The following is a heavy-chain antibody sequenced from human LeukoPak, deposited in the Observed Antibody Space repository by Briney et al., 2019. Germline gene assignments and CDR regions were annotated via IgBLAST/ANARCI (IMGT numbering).Heavy chain of an antibody. CDR3: ARHDLDR. J-gene: IGHJ4*02. CDR2: VYTSGIT. V-gene: IGHV4-4*07. Sequence: SETLSLTCTVSGDSSSNYYWSWIRQPPGKGLEWIGRVYTSGITNYNPSLKSRLTLSLDTSKNQFSLHLSSVTAADTVMYYCARHDLDRWGRGTLVTVSS. D-gene: IGHD1-1*01. CDR1: GDSSSNYY.